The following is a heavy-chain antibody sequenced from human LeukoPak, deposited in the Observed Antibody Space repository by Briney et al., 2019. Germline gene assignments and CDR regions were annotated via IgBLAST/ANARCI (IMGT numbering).Heavy chain of an antibody. CDR2: IKQDGSKK. Sequence: GGSPRLSCVASGFPFSSYWMTWVRQAPGKGLEWVANIKQDGSKKSYVDSVKGRFTISRDNAKNSLYLQMNSLRAEDTAIYYCTRVGYIDEGIDYWGQGIPVTVSS. CDR3: TRVGYIDEGIDY. V-gene: IGHV3-7*04. D-gene: IGHD5-24*01. J-gene: IGHJ4*02. CDR1: GFPFSSYW.